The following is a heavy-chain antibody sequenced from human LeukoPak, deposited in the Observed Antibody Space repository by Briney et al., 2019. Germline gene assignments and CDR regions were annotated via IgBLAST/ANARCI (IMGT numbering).Heavy chain of an antibody. Sequence: SETLSLTCTVSGGSISSSSYYWGWIRQPPGKGLEWIGSTYYSGSTYYNPSLKSRVTISVDTSKNQFSLKLSSVTAADTAVYYCARLSLYFDYWGQGTLVTVSS. V-gene: IGHV4-39*01. CDR3: ARLSLYFDY. CDR1: GGSISSSSYY. D-gene: IGHD2-8*01. J-gene: IGHJ4*02. CDR2: TYYSGST.